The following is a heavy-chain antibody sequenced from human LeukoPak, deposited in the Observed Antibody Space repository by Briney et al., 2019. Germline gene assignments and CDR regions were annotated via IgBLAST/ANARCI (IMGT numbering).Heavy chain of an antibody. CDR2: ISSSGSTI. CDR3: ARDREYYDILTGYSTYYYYYMDV. CDR1: GFTFSDYY. J-gene: IGHJ6*03. D-gene: IGHD3-9*01. V-gene: IGHV3-11*04. Sequence: GGSLRLSCAASGFTFSDYYMSWIRQAPGKGLEWVSYISSSGSTIYYADSVKGRFTISRDNAKNSLYLQMNSLRAEDTAVYYCARDREYYDILTGYSTYYYYYMDVWGKGTTVTVSS.